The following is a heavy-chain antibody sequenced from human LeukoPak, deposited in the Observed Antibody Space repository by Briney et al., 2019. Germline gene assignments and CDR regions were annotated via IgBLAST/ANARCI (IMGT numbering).Heavy chain of an antibody. CDR1: GFTFSIYS. J-gene: IGHJ4*02. CDR3: AKDPAYYDFWSGYSNYFDY. V-gene: IGHV3-21*01. D-gene: IGHD3-3*01. Sequence: PGGSLRLSCAASGFTFSIYSMNWVRQSPGKGQEWVSSMSSSSSYINYADSVKGRFIISRDNAKNSLYLQMNSLRAEDTAVYYCAKDPAYYDFWSGYSNYFDYWGQGTLVTVSS. CDR2: MSSSSSYI.